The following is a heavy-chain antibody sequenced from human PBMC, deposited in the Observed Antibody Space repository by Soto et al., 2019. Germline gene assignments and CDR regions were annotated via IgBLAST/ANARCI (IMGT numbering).Heavy chain of an antibody. CDR1: GGTFSRYA. V-gene: IGHV1-69*12. J-gene: IGHJ2*01. CDR2: ITPMFGTA. Sequence: QVQLVQSGAEVKKPGSSVKVSCKASGGTFSRYAISWVRQVPGQGLEWMGGITPMFGTANYAQKFQGRVTTTADESTSTVHMEVRRLRSEDTAVYYCAQTLGSAVAGPGRFDLWGRGTLVIVSS. CDR3: AQTLGSAVAGPGRFDL. D-gene: IGHD6-19*01.